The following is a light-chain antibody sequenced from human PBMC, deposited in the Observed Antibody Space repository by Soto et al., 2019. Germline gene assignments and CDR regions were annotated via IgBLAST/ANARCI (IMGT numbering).Light chain of an antibody. CDR2: GAS. CDR1: QSVSSK. J-gene: IGKJ2*01. CDR3: QQYGGSPRT. Sequence: EIVLTQSPGTLSLSLGERATLSCRASQSVSSKLAWYQQTPGQAPRVLIYGASSRATGIPDRFGGSGSGTDFTLTISRLEPEDFAVYYCQQYGGSPRTFGQGTKLEI. V-gene: IGKV3-20*01.